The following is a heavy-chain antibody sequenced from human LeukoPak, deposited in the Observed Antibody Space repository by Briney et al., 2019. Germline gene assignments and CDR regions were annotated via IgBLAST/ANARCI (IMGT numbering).Heavy chain of an antibody. J-gene: IGHJ6*03. D-gene: IGHD3-16*01. V-gene: IGHV1-69*06. Sequence: GSSVNVSRKASRSSFSNYAITWVRQAPGQGLEWMGRIIPIFGTTTYAQKFQGRVTITADMGSNTAYLEVTRLTSEDTALYFCAKQGAVRQDYYMDVWGNGTTVAVSS. CDR2: IIPIFGTT. CDR3: AKQGAVRQDYYMDV. CDR1: RSSFSNYA.